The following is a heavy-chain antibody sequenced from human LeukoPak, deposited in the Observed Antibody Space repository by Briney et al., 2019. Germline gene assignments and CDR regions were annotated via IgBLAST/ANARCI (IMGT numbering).Heavy chain of an antibody. D-gene: IGHD2-2*02. Sequence: SGGSLRLSCAASGFTFSSYAMSWVRQAPGKGLEWVSAISGSGGSTYYADSVKGRFTISRDNSKNTLYLQMNSLRAEDTAVYYCAKVHCSSTSCYTGRWRAESINYWGQGTLVTVSS. CDR2: ISGSGGST. CDR1: GFTFSSYA. J-gene: IGHJ4*02. CDR3: AKVHCSSTSCYTGRWRAESINY. V-gene: IGHV3-23*01.